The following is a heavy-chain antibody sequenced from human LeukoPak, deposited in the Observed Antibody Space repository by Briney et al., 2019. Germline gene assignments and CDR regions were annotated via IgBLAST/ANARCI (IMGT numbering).Heavy chain of an antibody. V-gene: IGHV5-51*01. CDR2: IYPGDSDT. Sequence: GESLKVSCKGSGYSFTSYWIGWVRQMPGKGLEWMGIIYPGDSDTRYSPSFQGQVTISADKSISTAYLQWSSLKASDTAMYYCARSEELSLYYFDYWGQGTLVTVSS. CDR1: GYSFTSYW. CDR3: ARSEELSLYYFDY. D-gene: IGHD3-16*02. J-gene: IGHJ4*02.